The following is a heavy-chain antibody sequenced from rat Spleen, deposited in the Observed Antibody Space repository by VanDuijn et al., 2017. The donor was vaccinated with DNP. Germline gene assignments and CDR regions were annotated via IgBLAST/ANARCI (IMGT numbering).Heavy chain of an antibody. D-gene: IGHD1-5*01. CDR3: ARLLDRYKAFAY. Sequence: EVQLVESGGGLVQPGRSMKLSCAALGFTFSNYYMAWVRQAPTKGLEWVASISTGGGNTYYRDSVKGRFTISRDNAKSTLYLQMDSLRSEDTATYYCARLLDRYKAFAYWGQGTLVTVSS. V-gene: IGHV5-25*01. J-gene: IGHJ3*01. CDR2: ISTGGGNT. CDR1: GFTFSNYY.